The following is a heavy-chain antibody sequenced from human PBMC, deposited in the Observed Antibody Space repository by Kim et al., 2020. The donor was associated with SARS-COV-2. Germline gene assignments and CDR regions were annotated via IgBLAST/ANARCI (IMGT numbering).Heavy chain of an antibody. Sequence: SETLSLTCTVSGGSISSSSYYWGWIRQPPGKGLEWIGSIYYSGSTYYNPSLKSRVTISVDTSKNQFSLKLSSVTAADTAVYYCARRSISGYPIYGDYGVWNYWGQGTLVTVSS. J-gene: IGHJ4*02. CDR1: GGSISSSSYY. D-gene: IGHD4-17*01. V-gene: IGHV4-39*01. CDR3: ARRSISGYPIYGDYGVWNY. CDR2: IYYSGST.